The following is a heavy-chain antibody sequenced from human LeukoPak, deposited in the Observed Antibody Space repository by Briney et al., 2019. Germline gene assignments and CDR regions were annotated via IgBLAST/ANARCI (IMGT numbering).Heavy chain of an antibody. CDR1: GFTFSSYG. V-gene: IGHV3-30*18. D-gene: IGHD6-19*01. J-gene: IGHJ4*02. CDR2: ISYDGSNK. CDR3: AKDLGYSSGWYQGD. Sequence: GGSLRLSCAASGFTFSSYGMHWVRQAPGKGLEWVAVISYDGSNKYYAGSVKGRFTISRDNSKNTLYLQMNSLRAEDTAVYYCAKDLGYSSGWYQGDWGQGTLVTVSS.